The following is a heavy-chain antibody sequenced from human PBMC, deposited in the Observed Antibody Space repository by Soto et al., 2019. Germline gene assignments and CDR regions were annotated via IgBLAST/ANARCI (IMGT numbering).Heavy chain of an antibody. CDR1: GGTFSSYA. V-gene: IGHV1-69*13. D-gene: IGHD6-13*01. CDR3: ARGQYSSSWSTHYYYSYGMDV. J-gene: IGHJ6*02. CDR2: IIPIFGTA. Sequence: ASVKVSCKASGGTFSSYAISWVRQAPGQGLEWMGGIIPIFGTANYAQKFQGRVTITADESTSTAYMELSSLRSEDTAVYYCARGQYSSSWSTHYYYSYGMDVWGQGTTVTVSS.